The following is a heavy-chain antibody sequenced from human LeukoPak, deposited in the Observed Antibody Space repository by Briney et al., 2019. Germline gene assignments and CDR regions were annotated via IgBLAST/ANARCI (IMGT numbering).Heavy chain of an antibody. D-gene: IGHD3-3*01. CDR2: IYYSGST. V-gene: IGHV4-39*07. J-gene: IGHJ4*02. CDR3: ARANYDFWSGYQPFDY. Sequence: PSETLSLTCTVSGGSISSSSYYWGWIRQPPGKGLEWIGSIYYSGSTYYNPSLKSRVTISVDTSKNQFSLKLSSVTAADTAVYYCARANYDFWSGYQPFDYWGQGTLVTVSS. CDR1: GGSISSSSYY.